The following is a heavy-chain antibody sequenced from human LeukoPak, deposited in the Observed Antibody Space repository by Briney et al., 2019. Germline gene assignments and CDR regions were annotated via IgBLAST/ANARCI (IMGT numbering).Heavy chain of an antibody. J-gene: IGHJ1*01. D-gene: IGHD3-3*01. Sequence: ASVKVSCKASGYTFTAYYMHGVRQAPGQGLEWMGWMNPNSGAPYYAQQFQGRISMTRDTSITTAYMELSGLISDDTAVYFCASGYGVWGAYHTSTGYFHHWGQGTLVTVSS. CDR2: MNPNSGAP. V-gene: IGHV1-2*02. CDR3: ASGYGVWGAYHTSTGYFHH. CDR1: GYTFTAYY.